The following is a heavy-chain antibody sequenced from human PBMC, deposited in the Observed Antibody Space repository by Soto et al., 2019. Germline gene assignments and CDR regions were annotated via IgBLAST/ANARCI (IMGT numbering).Heavy chain of an antibody. CDR2: MSYDGSKK. V-gene: IGHV3-30-3*01. J-gene: IGHJ4*02. D-gene: IGHD1-26*01. CDR1: GFTFSNYA. CDR3: ARDGNYVDY. Sequence: GGSLRLSCGASGFTFSNYAVHWVRQAPGKGLEWVATMSYDGSKKYYTGSVKGRFTTSRDNSKNTVFLEMNSLRPEDTAVYYCARDGNYVDYWGQGTLVTVSS.